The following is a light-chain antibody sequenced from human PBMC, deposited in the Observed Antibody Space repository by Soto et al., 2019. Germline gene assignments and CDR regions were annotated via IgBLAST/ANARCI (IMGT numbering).Light chain of an antibody. Sequence: DIQMTQSPSSMSASVGDRVTITCRASQGIGSSLAWYQQKPGKAPKFMIYVALALQSGVPSRFSVSGSGTDFTLTISSLQPEDFATYYCQQTSSFPHTFGGGTKVDIK. CDR1: QGIGSS. CDR2: VAL. CDR3: QQTSSFPHT. V-gene: IGKV1D-12*01. J-gene: IGKJ4*01.